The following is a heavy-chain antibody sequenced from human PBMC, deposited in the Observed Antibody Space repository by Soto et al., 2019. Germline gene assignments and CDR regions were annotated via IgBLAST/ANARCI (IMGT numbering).Heavy chain of an antibody. J-gene: IGHJ4*02. Sequence: GGSLRLSCAASGFTFNSYSMNWVRQAPGKGLEWVSNISSRSSSTYYADSVKGRFTISRDNSKNTLYLQMNSLRAEYTAVYYCAKDMWLVRSFHYWGQGTLVTVSS. CDR1: GFTFNSYS. CDR2: ISSRSSST. D-gene: IGHD6-19*01. CDR3: AKDMWLVRSFHY. V-gene: IGHV3-48*01.